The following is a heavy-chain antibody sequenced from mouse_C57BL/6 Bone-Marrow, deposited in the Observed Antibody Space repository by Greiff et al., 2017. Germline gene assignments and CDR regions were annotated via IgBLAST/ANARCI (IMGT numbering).Heavy chain of an antibody. V-gene: IGHV5-12*01. CDR2: ISNGGGST. CDR1: GFTFSDYY. CDR3: ASRDGYAMDY. Sequence: EVKVVESGGGLVQPGGSLKLSCAASGFTFSDYYMYWVRQTPEKRLEWVAYISNGGGSTYYPDTVKGRFTISRDNAKNTLYLQMSRLKSEDTAMYYCASRDGYAMDYWGQGTSVTVSS. D-gene: IGHD3-3*01. J-gene: IGHJ4*01.